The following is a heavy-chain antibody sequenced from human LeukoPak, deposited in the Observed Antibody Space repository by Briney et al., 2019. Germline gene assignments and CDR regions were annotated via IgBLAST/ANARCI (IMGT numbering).Heavy chain of an antibody. Sequence: PGRSLRLSCTASGFTFGDYAMSWVRQAPGKGLEWVGFIRSKAYGGATEYAASVKGRFTISRDDSKSIAYLQMNSLKTEDTAVYYCTREILRGWYYFDVWGQGTLVTVSS. D-gene: IGHD6-19*01. CDR3: TREILRGWYYFDV. V-gene: IGHV3-49*04. CDR1: GFTFGDYA. J-gene: IGHJ4*02. CDR2: IRSKAYGGAT.